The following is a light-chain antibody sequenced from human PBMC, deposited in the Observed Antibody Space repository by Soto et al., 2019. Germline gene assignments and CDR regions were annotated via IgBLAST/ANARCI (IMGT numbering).Light chain of an antibody. CDR2: GAS. CDR3: QQYKNWPPIT. V-gene: IGKV3-15*01. J-gene: IGKJ5*01. Sequence: EIMMTQSPPTLSVSPGERATLSCRASQSVSSSLAWYQQKPGQAPRLLIYGASTRATGTPARFSGSGSGTEFTLTISSLQSEDFAVYYCQQYKNWPPITFGQGTRLEI. CDR1: QSVSSS.